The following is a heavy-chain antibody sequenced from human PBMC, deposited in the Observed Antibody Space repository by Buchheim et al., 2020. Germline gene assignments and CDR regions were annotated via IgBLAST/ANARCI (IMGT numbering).Heavy chain of an antibody. CDR1: GFTFSSYD. D-gene: IGHD6-19*01. CDR2: IGTLSDP. V-gene: IGHV3-13*05. J-gene: IGHJ4*02. Sequence: EVQLVESGGGLVQPGGSLRLSCAASGFTFSSYDMHWIRQVTGKGLEWVSAIGTLSDPFYPDSVRGRFTISRDNAKNSLNLQMNNLRAGDTAVYYCARSAPSGWKPNFDFWGQGTL. CDR3: ARSAPSGWKPNFDF.